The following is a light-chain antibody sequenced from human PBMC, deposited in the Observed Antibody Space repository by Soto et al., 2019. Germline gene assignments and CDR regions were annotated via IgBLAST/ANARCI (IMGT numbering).Light chain of an antibody. Sequence: DIQMTQSPSSLSASLGDRVTITYLAGQGISTYLNWYQQKPGKAPKVLIYAASSLQSGVPSRFSGSGSETDFTLTISSLQPEDFATYSCQQSNSITWTFGQGTKV. CDR2: AAS. CDR1: QGISTY. J-gene: IGKJ1*01. CDR3: QQSNSITWT. V-gene: IGKV1-39*01.